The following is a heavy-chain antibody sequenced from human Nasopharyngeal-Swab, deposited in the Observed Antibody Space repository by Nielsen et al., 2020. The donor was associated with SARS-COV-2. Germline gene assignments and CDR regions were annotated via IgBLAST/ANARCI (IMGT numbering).Heavy chain of an antibody. CDR2: ISGSGGST. V-gene: IGHV3-23*01. D-gene: IGHD3-16*01. CDR3: ASERSSRLGEGTFDY. CDR1: GFTFSSYA. Sequence: GGSLRLSCAASGFTFSSYAMSWVRQAPGKGLEWVSAISGSGGSTYYADSVKGRFTISRDNVKNSLYLQLNSLRAEDTAVYYCASERSSRLGEGTFDYWGQGTLVTVSS. J-gene: IGHJ4*02.